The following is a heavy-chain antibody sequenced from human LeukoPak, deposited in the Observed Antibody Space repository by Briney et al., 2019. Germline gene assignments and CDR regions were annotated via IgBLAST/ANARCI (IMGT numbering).Heavy chain of an antibody. V-gene: IGHV3-33*01. D-gene: IGHD3-22*01. CDR1: GFTFSSYG. CDR3: ARMDYYDSNGYYYTAGSVDY. J-gene: IGHJ4*02. CDR2: IWYDGSNK. Sequence: GGSLRLSCAASGFTFSSYGMHWVRQAPGKGLEWVAVIWYDGSNKYYADSVKGRFTISRDNSKNTLYLQMNSLRAEDTAVYYCARMDYYDSNGYYYTAGSVDYWGQGTLVTVSS.